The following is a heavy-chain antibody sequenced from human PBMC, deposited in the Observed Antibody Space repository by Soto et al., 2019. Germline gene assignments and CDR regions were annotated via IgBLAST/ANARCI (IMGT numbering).Heavy chain of an antibody. CDR1: GGSFSGYY. J-gene: IGHJ4*02. V-gene: IGHV4-34*01. CDR3: AREGRAVRGVIIGKPDY. CDR2: INNSGST. D-gene: IGHD3-10*01. Sequence: XETLSLTCSVDGGSFSGYYWSWIRQPPGKGLEWIGEINNSGSTNYNPSLKSRVTISVDTSKNQFSLKLSSVTAADTAVYYCAREGRAVRGVIIGKPDYWGQGTLVTVSS.